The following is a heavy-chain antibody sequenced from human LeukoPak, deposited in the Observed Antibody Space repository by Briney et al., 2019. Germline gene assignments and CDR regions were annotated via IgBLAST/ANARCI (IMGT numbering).Heavy chain of an antibody. J-gene: IGHJ2*01. V-gene: IGHV3-23*01. CDR3: ARGPPWYFDL. CDR2: ISGSYNST. Sequence: GGSLRLSCAAPGFTFSSYAMSWVRQAPGKGLEWVSAISGSYNSTYYADSVKGRFTISRDNAKNTLYLQMNSLRAEDTAVYYCARGPPWYFDLWGRGTLVTVSS. D-gene: IGHD6-25*01. CDR1: GFTFSSYA.